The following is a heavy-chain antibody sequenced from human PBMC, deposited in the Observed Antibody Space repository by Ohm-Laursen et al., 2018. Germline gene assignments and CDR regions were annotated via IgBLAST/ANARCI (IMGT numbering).Heavy chain of an antibody. CDR1: GFTFSSYS. Sequence: SLRLSCAASGFTFSSYSMNWVRQAPGKGLEWVSAISGSVDSTYYADSVRGRFTISRDTSKNTLSLQMSSLRAEDTAVYYCAKVRDSSGAFFDYWGQGTLVTVSS. J-gene: IGHJ4*02. CDR3: AKVRDSSGAFFDY. V-gene: IGHV3-23*01. D-gene: IGHD6-19*01. CDR2: ISGSVDST.